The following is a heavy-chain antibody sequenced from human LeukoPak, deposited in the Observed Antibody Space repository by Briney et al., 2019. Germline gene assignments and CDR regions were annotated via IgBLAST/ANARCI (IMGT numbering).Heavy chain of an antibody. D-gene: IGHD3-22*01. Sequence: SVKVSCKASGGTFSSYAISWVRQAPGQGLEWMGGIIPIFGTANYAQKFQGRVTITADESTSTAYMELSSLRSEDTAVYYCASAYYYDSSGYSNWFDPWGQGTLVTVSS. J-gene: IGHJ5*02. CDR1: GGTFSSYA. CDR2: IIPIFGTA. V-gene: IGHV1-69*13. CDR3: ASAYYYDSSGYSNWFDP.